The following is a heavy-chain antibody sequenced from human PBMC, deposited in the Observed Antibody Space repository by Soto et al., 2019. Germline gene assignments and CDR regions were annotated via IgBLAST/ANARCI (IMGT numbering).Heavy chain of an antibody. D-gene: IGHD4-17*01. V-gene: IGHV4-39*01. CDR1: GGSISSSSYY. Sequence: LPETLSLTCTVSGGSISSSSYYWGWIRQPPGKGLEWIGSIYYSGSTYYNPSLKSRVTISVDTSKNQFSLKLSSVTAADTAVYYCARVGVRDGDYGVSRFDPWGQGTLVTVSS. CDR2: IYYSGST. CDR3: ARVGVRDGDYGVSRFDP. J-gene: IGHJ5*02.